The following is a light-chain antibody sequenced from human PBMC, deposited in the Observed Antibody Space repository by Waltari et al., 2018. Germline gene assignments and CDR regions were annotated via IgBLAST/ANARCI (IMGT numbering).Light chain of an antibody. CDR1: QRVLYSSNNKNY. CDR3: QQYYSTPLT. Sequence: DSVMTQSPDSPAVSLGERATINCTSSQRVLYSSNNKNYLSWYQQKPGQPPKLLIYWASTRESGVPDRFSGSGSGTDFTLTISSLQAEDVAVYYCQQYYSTPLTFGGGTKVEIK. V-gene: IGKV4-1*01. CDR2: WAS. J-gene: IGKJ4*01.